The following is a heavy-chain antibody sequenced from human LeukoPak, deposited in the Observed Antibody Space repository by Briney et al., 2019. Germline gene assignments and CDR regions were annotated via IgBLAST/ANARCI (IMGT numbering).Heavy chain of an antibody. CDR2: VDASGTTT. J-gene: IGHJ4*02. CDR3: ANEPGYSTSEPTRY. CDR1: AFTFKSYA. D-gene: IGHD2-8*01. V-gene: IGHV3-23*05. Sequence: GGSLRLSCAASAFTFKSYAMIWVRQAPGKGLEWVSAVDASGTTTYYADSVKGRFIISRDNSKNTLYLELTSLRAEDTAIYYCANEPGYSTSEPTRYWGQGTLVTVSP.